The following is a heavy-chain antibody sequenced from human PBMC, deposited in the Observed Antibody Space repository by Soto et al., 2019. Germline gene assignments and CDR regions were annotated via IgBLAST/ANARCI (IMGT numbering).Heavy chain of an antibody. CDR1: GFTFTSSA. D-gene: IGHD5-18*01. V-gene: IGHV1-58*01. CDR3: AAETKYLGYSYGPYY. Sequence: GASVKVSCKASGFTFTSSAVQWVRQARGQRLEWIGWIVVGSGNTNYARKFQERVTITRDMSTSTAYMELSSLRSEDTAAYYCAAETKYLGYSYGPYYWGQGTLVTVSS. CDR2: IVVGSGNT. J-gene: IGHJ4*02.